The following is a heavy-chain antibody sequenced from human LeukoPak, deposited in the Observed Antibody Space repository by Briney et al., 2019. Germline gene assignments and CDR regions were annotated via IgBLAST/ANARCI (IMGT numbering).Heavy chain of an antibody. CDR2: ISSGGNK. CDR1: VFTFSTYW. J-gene: IGHJ4*02. D-gene: IGHD4-17*01. Sequence: GGSLRLSCAASVFTFSTYWMRWVRQAPGKGLEWVSFISSGGNKKYSDYVKGRLTIFRNNSKNTLYLQMNSLRADDTAVYYCARRAGEYSHPYDYWGQGTLVTVSS. V-gene: IGHV3-53*01. CDR3: ARRAGEYSHPYDY.